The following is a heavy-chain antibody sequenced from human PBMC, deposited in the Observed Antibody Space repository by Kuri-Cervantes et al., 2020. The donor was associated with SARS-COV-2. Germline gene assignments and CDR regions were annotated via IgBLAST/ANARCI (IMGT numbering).Heavy chain of an antibody. V-gene: IGHV3-21*01. CDR1: GFTFSRYS. Sequence: GGSLRLSCAASGFTFSRYSMNWVRQAPGKGLEWVSSISSSSRSIYYADSVQGRFTISRDNSKNTLYLQMNSLRAEDTAVYYCARGEGSRWSYWGQGTLVTVSS. CDR3: ARGEGSRWSY. CDR2: ISSSSRSI. D-gene: IGHD6-13*01. J-gene: IGHJ4*02.